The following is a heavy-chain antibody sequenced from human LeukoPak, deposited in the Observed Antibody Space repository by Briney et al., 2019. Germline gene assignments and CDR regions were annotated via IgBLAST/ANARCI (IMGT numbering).Heavy chain of an antibody. CDR1: GFTFSSYG. D-gene: IGHD1-26*01. Sequence: GRSLRLSCAASGFTFSSYGMHWVRQAPGKGLEWVAVIWYDGSNKYYADSVQGRFSISRDNSKNTVYLQMNSLRAEDTAVYYCARDSASTPLDYWGQGTLVTVSS. V-gene: IGHV3-33*01. J-gene: IGHJ4*02. CDR3: ARDSASTPLDY. CDR2: IWYDGSNK.